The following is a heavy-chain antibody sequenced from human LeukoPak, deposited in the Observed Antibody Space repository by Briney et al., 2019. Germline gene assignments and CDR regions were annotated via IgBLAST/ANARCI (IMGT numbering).Heavy chain of an antibody. V-gene: IGHV1-2*02. CDR1: GYTFTGYY. CDR3: AKGKLAAAGLDY. D-gene: IGHD6-13*01. CDR2: INPNSGGT. Sequence: GASVKVSCKASGYTFTGYYMHWVRQAPGQGLVWMGWINPNSGGTYYAQNFQGRVTMSRGTSIGTVYMELSSLRSDDTAVYYCAKGKLAAAGLDYWGQGTLVTVSS. J-gene: IGHJ4*02.